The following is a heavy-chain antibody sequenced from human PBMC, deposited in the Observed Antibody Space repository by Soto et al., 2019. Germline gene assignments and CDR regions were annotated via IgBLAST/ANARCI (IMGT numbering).Heavy chain of an antibody. CDR2: ISWNGGRI. V-gene: IGHV3-9*01. Sequence: LRLSCAASGFTFDDYAMHWVRQAPGKGLEWVSGISWNGGRIGYADSVKGRFTISRDNAKNSLYLQMNSLRAEDTALYYCAKSYDFWSGLQLAFDYWGKGTLVTVSS. J-gene: IGHJ4*02. CDR1: GFTFDDYA. CDR3: AKSYDFWSGLQLAFDY. D-gene: IGHD3-3*01.